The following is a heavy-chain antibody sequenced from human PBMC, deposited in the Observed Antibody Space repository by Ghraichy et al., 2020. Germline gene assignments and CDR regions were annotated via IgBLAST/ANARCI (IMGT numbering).Heavy chain of an antibody. Sequence: SVKVSCKASGGTFSSYAISWVRQAPGQGLEWMGGIIPIFGTTNYAQKFQGRVTITADESTSTAYMELSSLRSEDTAVYYCARRGRRLDGLEWYFDLWGRGTLVTVSS. CDR1: GGTFSSYA. J-gene: IGHJ2*01. V-gene: IGHV1-69*13. D-gene: IGHD3/OR15-3a*01. CDR2: IIPIFGTT. CDR3: ARRGRRLDGLEWYFDL.